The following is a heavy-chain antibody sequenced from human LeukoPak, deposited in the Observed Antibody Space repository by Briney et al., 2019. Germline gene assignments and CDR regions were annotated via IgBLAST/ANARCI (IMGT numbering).Heavy chain of an antibody. J-gene: IGHJ4*02. CDR3: VRRGRYDSSGYYYILDF. V-gene: IGHV1-2*02. CDR1: GYTFTGYY. Sequence: GASVKVSCKASGYTFTGYYMHWVRQAPGQGLEWMGWINPNSGGTNYAQKFQGRVTMTRNTSMSTAYMDLSSLTSEDTAVYYCVRRGRYDSSGYYYILDFWGQGSLVTVSS. D-gene: IGHD3-22*01. CDR2: INPNSGGT.